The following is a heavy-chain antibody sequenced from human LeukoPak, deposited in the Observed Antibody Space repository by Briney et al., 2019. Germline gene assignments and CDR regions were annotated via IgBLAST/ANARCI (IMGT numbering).Heavy chain of an antibody. CDR3: ARTMYITGSSDFDY. D-gene: IGHD1-26*01. CDR1: GFTFNIYA. Sequence: GGSLRLSRAASGFTFNIYAMHWVRQAPGKGLEWVAVISYDGSKTYYADSVKGRFTISRDNSKNPLYLQMNSLRAEDTALYYCARTMYITGSSDFDYWGQGTLVTVSS. CDR2: ISYDGSKT. J-gene: IGHJ4*02. V-gene: IGHV3-30-3*01.